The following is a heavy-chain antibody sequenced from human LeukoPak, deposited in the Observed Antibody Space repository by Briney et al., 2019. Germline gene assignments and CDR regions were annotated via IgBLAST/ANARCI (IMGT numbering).Heavy chain of an antibody. J-gene: IGHJ4*02. D-gene: IGHD2-2*01. CDR3: ARDLLGYCSSTSCYDSSGY. V-gene: IGHV1-18*01. CDR1: GGTFTSYD. CDR2: ISAYNGNT. Sequence: ASVKVSCKASGGTFTSYDISWVRQAPGQGLEWMGWISAYNGNTNYAQKFQGRVTMTTDTSTSTAYMELRSLRSDDTAVYYCARDLLGYCSSTSCYDSSGYWGQGTLVTVSS.